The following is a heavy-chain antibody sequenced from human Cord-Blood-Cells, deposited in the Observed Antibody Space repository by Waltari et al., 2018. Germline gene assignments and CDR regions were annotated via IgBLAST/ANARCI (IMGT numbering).Heavy chain of an antibody. Sequence: VQLVQPGAEVKKPGSSVKVSCKASRGTLRSHGLSSVLQASGQGLRWMGRSIPNLGIANYAQKCRGGVRITADKSTSPASRGRSSLGSEETAVDYCARKGPGDYSNYYFDYWGQGTLVTVSS. CDR1: RGTLRSHG. V-gene: IGHV1-69*09. D-gene: IGHD4-4*01. J-gene: IGHJ4*02. CDR2: SIPNLGIA. CDR3: ARKGPGDYSNYYFDY.